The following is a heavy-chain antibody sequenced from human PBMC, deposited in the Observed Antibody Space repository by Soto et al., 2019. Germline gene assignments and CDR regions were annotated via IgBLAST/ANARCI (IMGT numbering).Heavy chain of an antibody. J-gene: IGHJ3*02. CDR1: GYTFNTYG. Sequence: QVHLVQSGPEVKKPGASVKVSCKASGYTFNTYGITWVRQAPGQGLEWMAWINAYNGNRIYAQNFQGRVTLTTDTATSAGYTDLMSPTSHDTAVYLCARDLDRGADIWGLGTMDTVSS. CDR2: INAYNGNR. V-gene: IGHV1-18*01. D-gene: IGHD1-26*01. CDR3: ARDLDRGADI.